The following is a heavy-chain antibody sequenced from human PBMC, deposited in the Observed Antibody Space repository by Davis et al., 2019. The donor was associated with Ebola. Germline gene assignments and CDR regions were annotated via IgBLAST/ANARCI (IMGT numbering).Heavy chain of an antibody. J-gene: IGHJ4*02. V-gene: IGHV7-4-1*02. CDR1: GYTFTSYG. Sequence: ASVKVSCKASGYTFTSYGISWVRQAPGQGLEWMGWINTNTGNPTYAQGFTGRFVFSLDTSVSTAYLQISSLKAEDTAVYYCARAARYCSGGSCYCFDYWGQGTLVTVSS. CDR3: ARAARYCSGGSCYCFDY. D-gene: IGHD2-15*01. CDR2: INTNTGNP.